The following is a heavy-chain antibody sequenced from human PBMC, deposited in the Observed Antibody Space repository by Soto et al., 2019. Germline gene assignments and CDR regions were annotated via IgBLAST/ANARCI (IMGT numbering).Heavy chain of an antibody. CDR3: ARPSSGYVQH. D-gene: IGHD3-22*01. V-gene: IGHV5-51*01. J-gene: IGHJ1*01. Sequence: WIRQPPGKGLEWIGYIYPGDSDTRYSPSFQGQVTISVDRSISTAYLQWNSLKAADSAMYYCARPSSGYVQHWGQGTLVTVSS. CDR2: IYPGDSDT.